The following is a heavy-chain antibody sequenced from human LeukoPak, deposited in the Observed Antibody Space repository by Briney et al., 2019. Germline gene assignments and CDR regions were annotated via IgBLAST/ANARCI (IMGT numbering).Heavy chain of an antibody. Sequence: GASVTVSFKASGYTFTGYYMHWVRQAPGQGLEWMGWINPNSGGTNYAQKFQGRVTMTRDTSTSTAYMELTRLRSDDTAVYYCARDNGDYWFDYWGQGTLVTVSS. CDR2: INPNSGGT. CDR1: GYTFTGYY. CDR3: ARDNGDYWFDY. D-gene: IGHD4-17*01. V-gene: IGHV1-2*02. J-gene: IGHJ4*02.